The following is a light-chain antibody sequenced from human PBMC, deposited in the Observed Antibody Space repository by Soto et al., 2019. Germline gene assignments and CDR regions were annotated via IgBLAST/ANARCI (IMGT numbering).Light chain of an antibody. CDR1: SGHSTYA. V-gene: IGLV4-69*01. CDR2: LYSDGSH. Sequence: QPVLTQAPSASASLGASVKLTCTLSSGHSTYAIAWHQQQPQKGPRYLMKLYSDGSHDKGDGIPDRFSGSSSGPERYLTISSLQSEDEADYYCQTWDTGVQVLGGGTQLTVL. J-gene: IGLJ3*02. CDR3: QTWDTGVQV.